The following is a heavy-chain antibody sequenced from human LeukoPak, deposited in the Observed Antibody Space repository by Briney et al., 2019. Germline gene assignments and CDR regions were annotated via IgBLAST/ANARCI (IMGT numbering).Heavy chain of an antibody. V-gene: IGHV4-59*01. CDR2: IYYSGST. Sequence: SETLSLTCTVSGGSISSYSWSWIRQPPGKRLEWIGYIYYSGSTDYNPSLKSRVTISVDTSKNQFSLKLNSVTAADAAVYYCAREEYGDYVGYWGQGTLVTVSS. CDR1: GGSISSYS. J-gene: IGHJ4*02. D-gene: IGHD4-17*01. CDR3: AREEYGDYVGY.